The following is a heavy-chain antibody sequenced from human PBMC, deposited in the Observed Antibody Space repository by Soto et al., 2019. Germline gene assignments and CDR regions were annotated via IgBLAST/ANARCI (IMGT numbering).Heavy chain of an antibody. CDR2: IYYSGST. CDR3: AGDEKDILADCDI. CDR1: GGSISSGGYY. D-gene: IGHD2-15*01. J-gene: IGHJ3*02. Sequence: SETLSLTCTVSGGSISSGGYYWSWIRQHPGKGLEWIGYIYYSGSTYYNPSLKSRVTISVDTSKNQFSLKLSSVTAADTAVYYCAGDEKDILADCDIWGPGTRVTVS. V-gene: IGHV4-31*03.